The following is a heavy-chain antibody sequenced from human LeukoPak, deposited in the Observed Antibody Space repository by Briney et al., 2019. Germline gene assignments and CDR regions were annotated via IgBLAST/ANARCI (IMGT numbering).Heavy chain of an antibody. CDR2: SSSDETYK. V-gene: IGHV3-30-3*01. Sequence: GGSLRLSCAASGFPFTVYPTHWVRQAPGKGLEWVSVSSSDETYKFYADSVRGRFTISRDNSKNRLYLQMSSLRAEDTAVYYCAKEFNRGLPDYWGQGTLVTVPS. CDR3: AKEFNRGLPDY. D-gene: IGHD2-21*01. J-gene: IGHJ4*02. CDR1: GFPFTVYP.